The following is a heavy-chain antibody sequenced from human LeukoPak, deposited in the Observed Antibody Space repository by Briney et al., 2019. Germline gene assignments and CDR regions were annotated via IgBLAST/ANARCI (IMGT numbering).Heavy chain of an antibody. V-gene: IGHV1-2*06. CDR2: INPNSGGT. D-gene: IGHD5-18*01. J-gene: IGHJ4*02. Sequence: ASVKVSCKASGYTFTGYYMHWVRQAPGQGLEWMGRINPNSGGTNYAQKFQGRVTMTRDTSISTAYMELSRLRSDDTAVYYCAILPTRYSYGYWNDYWGQGTLVTVSS. CDR1: GYTFTGYY. CDR3: AILPTRYSYGYWNDY.